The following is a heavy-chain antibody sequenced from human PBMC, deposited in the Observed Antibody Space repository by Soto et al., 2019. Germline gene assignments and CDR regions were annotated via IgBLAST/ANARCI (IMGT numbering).Heavy chain of an antibody. D-gene: IGHD2-2*01. V-gene: IGHV1-18*01. Sequence: QVQLVQSGAEVKKPGASVKVSCKASGYTFTSYGISWVRQAPGQGLEWMGWISAHNGNTKYAQKVQGKVTMTTDTWTSTTNIEVRSLRSDVKAVYYCERDGPPMDYWGQRTLVTVSS. CDR1: GYTFTSYG. CDR2: ISAHNGNT. CDR3: ERDGPPMDY. J-gene: IGHJ4*02.